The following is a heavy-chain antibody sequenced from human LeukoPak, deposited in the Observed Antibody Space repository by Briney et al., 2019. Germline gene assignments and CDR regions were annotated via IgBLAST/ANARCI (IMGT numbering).Heavy chain of an antibody. CDR1: GGSISSGGYY. CDR2: IYYSGST. V-gene: IGHV4-31*03. CDR3: ARDLDSSGRYFDY. D-gene: IGHD3-22*01. J-gene: IGHJ4*02. Sequence: SETLALTCTVSGGSISSGGYYWSWIRQHPGKGLEWIGYIYYSGSTYYNPSLKSRVTISVDTSKNHFSLKLSSVTAADTAVYYCARDLDSSGRYFDYWGQGTLVTVSS.